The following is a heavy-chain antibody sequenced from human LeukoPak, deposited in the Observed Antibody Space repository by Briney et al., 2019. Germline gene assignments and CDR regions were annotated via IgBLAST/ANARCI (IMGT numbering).Heavy chain of an antibody. V-gene: IGHV1-2*02. CDR2: INPNSGGT. CDR3: ARDQVGGDPSPDY. D-gene: IGHD2-21*02. Sequence: GASVKVSCKASGYTFTGYYMHWVRQAPGQGLEWMGWINPNSGGTNYARKFQGRVTMTRDTSISTAYMELSRLRSDDTAVYYCARDQVGGDPSPDYWGQGTLVTVSS. CDR1: GYTFTGYY. J-gene: IGHJ4*02.